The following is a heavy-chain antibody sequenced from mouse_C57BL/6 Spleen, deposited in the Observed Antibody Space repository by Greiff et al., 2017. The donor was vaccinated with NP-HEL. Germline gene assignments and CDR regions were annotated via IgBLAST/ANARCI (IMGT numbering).Heavy chain of an antibody. CDR3: ARRGSSYGYFDV. D-gene: IGHD1-1*01. CDR2: INPSNGGT. V-gene: IGHV1-53*01. CDR1: GYTFTSYW. J-gene: IGHJ1*03. Sequence: QVQLQQSGTELVKPGASVRLSCKASGYTFTSYWMHWVKQRPGQGLEWIGNINPSNGGTNYNEKFKSKATLTVDKSSSTAYMQLSSLTSEDSAVYYCARRGSSYGYFDVWGTGTTVTVSS.